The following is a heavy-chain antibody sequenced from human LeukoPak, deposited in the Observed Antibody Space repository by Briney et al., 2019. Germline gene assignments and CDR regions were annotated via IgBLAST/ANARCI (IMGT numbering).Heavy chain of an antibody. Sequence: SETLSLTCAVYGGSFSGYYWSWIRQPPGKGLEWIGEINDSGSTNYNTSLKSRVTISVHTSKNQSSLKPSSLTAANTAVYYCAREWNSSSWPHFDYWGQGTLVTASS. J-gene: IGHJ4*02. CDR1: GGSFSGYY. CDR3: AREWNSSSWPHFDY. CDR2: INDSGST. V-gene: IGHV4-34*01. D-gene: IGHD6-13*01.